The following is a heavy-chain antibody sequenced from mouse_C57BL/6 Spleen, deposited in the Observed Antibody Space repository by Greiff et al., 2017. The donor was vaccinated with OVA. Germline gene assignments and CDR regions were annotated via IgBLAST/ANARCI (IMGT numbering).Heavy chain of an antibody. Sequence: QVQLKESGAELVKPGASVKISCKASGYAFSSYWLNWVKQRPGKGLEWIGQIYPGDGDTNYNGKFKGKATLTADKSSSTAYMQLSSLTSEDAAVYFGAKGVGSEAYAMDYWGQGTSVTVSS. V-gene: IGHV1-80*01. D-gene: IGHD1-1*01. CDR1: GYAFSSYW. J-gene: IGHJ4*01. CDR2: IYPGDGDT. CDR3: AKGVGSEAYAMDY.